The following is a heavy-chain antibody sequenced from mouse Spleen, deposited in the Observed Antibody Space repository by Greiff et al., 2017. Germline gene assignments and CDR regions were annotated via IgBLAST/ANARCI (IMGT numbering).Heavy chain of an antibody. CDR3: AKLYDDYAMDY. V-gene: IGHV5-16*01. D-gene: IGHD2-12*01. J-gene: IGHJ4*01. CDR1: GFTFSDYY. CDR2: INYDGSST. Sequence: EVQLMESEGGLVQPGSSMKLSCTASGFTFSDYYMAWVRQVPEKGLEWVANINYDGSSTYYLDSLKSRFIISRDNAKNILYLQMSSLKSEDTATYYCAKLYDDYAMDYWGQGTSVTVSS.